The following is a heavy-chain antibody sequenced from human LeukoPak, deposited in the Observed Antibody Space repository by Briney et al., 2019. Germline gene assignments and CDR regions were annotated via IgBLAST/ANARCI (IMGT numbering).Heavy chain of an antibody. J-gene: IGHJ4*02. CDR2: FDPEDGET. V-gene: IGHV1-24*01. CDR1: GYTLTELS. Sequence: GASVKVSCKVSGYTLTELSMHWVRQAPGKGLEWMGGFDPEDGETIYAQKFQGRLTMNDDTSTDTTYMELSSLRSEDTAVYYCATDIHYWGQGTLVTVSS. CDR3: ATDIHY.